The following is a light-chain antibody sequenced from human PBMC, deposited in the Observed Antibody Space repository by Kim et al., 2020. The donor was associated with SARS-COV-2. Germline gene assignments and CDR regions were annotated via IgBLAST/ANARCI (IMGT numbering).Light chain of an antibody. V-gene: IGLV3-19*01. CDR3: NSRDSNDNVV. Sequence: SSELTQDPAVSVALGQTVRITCQGDSVRNSYANWYQQKPGQAPLLVIYGYNNRPSGIPDRFSGSNSGITASLTITGVQAEDEADYYCNSRDSNDNVVFGG. CDR2: GYN. CDR1: SVRNSY. J-gene: IGLJ2*01.